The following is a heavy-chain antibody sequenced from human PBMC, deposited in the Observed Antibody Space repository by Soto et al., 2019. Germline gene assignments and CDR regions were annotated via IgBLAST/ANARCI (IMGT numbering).Heavy chain of an antibody. D-gene: IGHD2-15*01. V-gene: IGHV3-30*18. CDR3: AKTGCSGGSCYSWDYYYYGMDV. CDR1: GFTFSSYG. J-gene: IGHJ6*02. CDR2: ISYDGSNK. Sequence: GGSLRLSCAAPGFTFSSYGMHWVRQAPGKGLEWVAVISYDGSNKYYADSVKGRFTISRDNSKNTLYLQMNSLRAEDTAVYYCAKTGCSGGSCYSWDYYYYGMDVWGQGTTVTVSS.